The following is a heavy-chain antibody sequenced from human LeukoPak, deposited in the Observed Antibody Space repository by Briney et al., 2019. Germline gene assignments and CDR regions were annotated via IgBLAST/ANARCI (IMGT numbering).Heavy chain of an antibody. D-gene: IGHD3-10*01. Sequence: SVKVSCKASGGTFSSYAISWVRQAPGQGLEWMGGIIPIFGTANYAQKFQGRVTITADESTSTAYMELSSLRSEDMAVYYCARDFPEERFGDSGWFDPWGQGTLVTVSS. J-gene: IGHJ5*02. CDR3: ARDFPEERFGDSGWFDP. CDR2: IIPIFGTA. V-gene: IGHV1-69*13. CDR1: GGTFSSYA.